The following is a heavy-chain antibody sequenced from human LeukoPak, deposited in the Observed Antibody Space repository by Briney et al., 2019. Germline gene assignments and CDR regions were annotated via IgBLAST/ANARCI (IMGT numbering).Heavy chain of an antibody. CDR3: ARDLVGLDY. J-gene: IGHJ4*02. V-gene: IGHV3-48*01. D-gene: IGHD3/OR15-3a*01. Sequence: GGSLKLSCAASGFTFSTHGMIWVCQAPGKGLEWVSYISSDSNTIQYADSVRGRFTISRDNAKNSLFLQMYSLRPEDTAVYYCARDLVGLDYWGQGTLVTVSS. CDR1: GFTFSTHG. CDR2: ISSDSNTI.